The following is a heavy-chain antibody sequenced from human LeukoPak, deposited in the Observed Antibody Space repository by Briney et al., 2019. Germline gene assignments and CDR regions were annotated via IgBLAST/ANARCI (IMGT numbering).Heavy chain of an antibody. J-gene: IGHJ3*02. D-gene: IGHD3-22*01. Sequence: PSQTLSLTCTVSGGSISSGDYYWSWIRQPPGKGLEWIGYIYYSGSTYYNPSLKSRVTISVDTSKNQFSLKLSSVTAAGTAVYYCARGWDSSGYYYVNAFDIWGQGTMVTVSS. V-gene: IGHV4-30-4*01. CDR3: ARGWDSSGYYYVNAFDI. CDR2: IYYSGST. CDR1: GGSISSGDYY.